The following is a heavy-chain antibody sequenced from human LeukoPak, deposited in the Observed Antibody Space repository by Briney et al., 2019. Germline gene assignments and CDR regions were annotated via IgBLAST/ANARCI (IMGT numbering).Heavy chain of an antibody. CDR2: ISGSGGSA. V-gene: IGHV3-23*01. J-gene: IGHJ4*02. CDR1: GFTFSSYA. D-gene: IGHD3-10*01. Sequence: GGSLRLSCAASGFTFSSYAMSWVRQAPGKGLEWVSAISGSGGSAYYADSVKGRFTISRDNSKNTLYLQMNSLRAEDTAVYYCASRAPYYYRPRIDYWGQGTLVTVSS. CDR3: ASRAPYYYRPRIDY.